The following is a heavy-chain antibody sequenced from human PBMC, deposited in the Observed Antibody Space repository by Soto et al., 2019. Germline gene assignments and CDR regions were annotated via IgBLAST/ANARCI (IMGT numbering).Heavy chain of an antibody. D-gene: IGHD6-13*01. Sequence: GGSLRLSCAASGFTFDDYAMHWVRQAPGKGLEWVSLISGDGGSTYYADSVKGRFTISRDNSKNSLYLQMNSLRTEDTALYNCAKDMEGDSSWSYYYYGMDVWGQGTTVTVSS. CDR3: AKDMEGDSSWSYYYYGMDV. CDR1: GFTFDDYA. J-gene: IGHJ6*02. CDR2: ISGDGGST. V-gene: IGHV3-43*02.